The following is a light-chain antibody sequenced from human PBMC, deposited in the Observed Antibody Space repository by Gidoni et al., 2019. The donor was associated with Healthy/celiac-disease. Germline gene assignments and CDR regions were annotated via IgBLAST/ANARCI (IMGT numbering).Light chain of an antibody. V-gene: IGKV3-20*01. CDR3: QQNDSSSRA. Sequence: EIVLPHSPVNLSLSPGEKVALSCSASQHVSSSYFTWYQQKPGKAPRLLIYGASSRATGIPDRFSGSGSGTDFTLTISRLEPEDFAVYYCQQNDSSSRAFGQGTKVEIK. J-gene: IGKJ1*01. CDR2: GAS. CDR1: QHVSSSY.